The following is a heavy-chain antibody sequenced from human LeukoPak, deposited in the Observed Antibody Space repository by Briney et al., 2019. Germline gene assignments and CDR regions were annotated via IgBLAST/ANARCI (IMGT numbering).Heavy chain of an antibody. CDR1: GFTFSSYG. Sequence: PGGSLRLSCAASGFTFSSYGMHWVRQAPGKGLEWVAVISYDGSNKYYADSVKGRFTISRDNSKNTLYLQMNSLRAEDTAVYYCAKGPYCSGDCYFPDYWGQGTLVTVSS. J-gene: IGHJ4*02. CDR2: ISYDGSNK. CDR3: AKGPYCSGDCYFPDY. V-gene: IGHV3-30*18. D-gene: IGHD2-21*02.